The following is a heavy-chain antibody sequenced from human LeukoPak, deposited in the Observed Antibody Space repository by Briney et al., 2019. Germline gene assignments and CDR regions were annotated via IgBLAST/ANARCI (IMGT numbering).Heavy chain of an antibody. CDR1: GYTFTSYG. CDR2: ISAYNGNT. Sequence: ASVKVSCKASGYTFTSYGISWVRQAPGQGLEWMGWISAYNGNTNYAQKLQGRVTMTRDTSTSTVYMELNSLKSEDTAMFYCARDRCSGGICYSSLVYWGQGTLVTVSS. CDR3: ARDRCSGGICYSSLVY. D-gene: IGHD2-15*01. V-gene: IGHV1-18*01. J-gene: IGHJ4*02.